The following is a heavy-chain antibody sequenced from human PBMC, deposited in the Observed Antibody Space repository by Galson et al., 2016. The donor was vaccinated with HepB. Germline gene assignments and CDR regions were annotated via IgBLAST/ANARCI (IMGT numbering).Heavy chain of an antibody. Sequence: SLRLSCAASGFTFSNYDMHRVRQAPGKGLEWVSSISTAGDKYYQDSVECRFTVSRQNAKNSASLHMNSLRAGDTAVYYCVRGSYSSDWYRTSAYDFGMDVWGKGTPVTVSS. V-gene: IGHV3-13*01. CDR2: ISTAGDK. D-gene: IGHD6-19*01. J-gene: IGHJ6*04. CDR3: VRGSYSSDWYRTSAYDFGMDV. CDR1: GFTFSNYD.